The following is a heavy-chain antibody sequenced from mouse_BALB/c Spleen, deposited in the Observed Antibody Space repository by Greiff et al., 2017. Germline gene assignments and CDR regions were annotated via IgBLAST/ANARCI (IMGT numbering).Heavy chain of an antibody. CDR1: GFTFSSFG. CDR3: ARDPQGAFDY. CDR2: ISSGSSTI. J-gene: IGHJ2*01. V-gene: IGHV5-17*02. Sequence: EVNLVESGGGLVQPGGSRKLSCAASGFTFSSFGMHWVRQAPEKGLEWVGYISSGSSTIYYADTVKGRVTISRDNPKNTLFLQMTSLRSEDTAMYYCARDPQGAFDYWGQGTTLTVSS.